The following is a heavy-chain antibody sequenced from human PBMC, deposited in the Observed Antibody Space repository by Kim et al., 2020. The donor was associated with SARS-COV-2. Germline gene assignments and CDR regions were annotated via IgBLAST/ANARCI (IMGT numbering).Heavy chain of an antibody. CDR1: GGSISSGDYY. Sequence: SETLSLTCTVSGGSISSGDYYWSWIRQPPGKGLEWIGYIYYSGSTYYNPSLKSRVTISVDTSKNQFSLKLSSVTAADTAVYYCARGSRELGVDYWGQGTLVTVSS. CDR2: IYYSGST. V-gene: IGHV4-30-4*01. J-gene: IGHJ4*02. D-gene: IGHD3-10*01. CDR3: ARGSRELGVDY.